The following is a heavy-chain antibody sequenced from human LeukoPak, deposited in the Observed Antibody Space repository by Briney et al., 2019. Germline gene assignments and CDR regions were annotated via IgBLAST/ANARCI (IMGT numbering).Heavy chain of an antibody. CDR1: GYTFSGSY. D-gene: IGHD2-15*01. CDR3: ARVPRSGDRFDP. Sequence: ASVKVSCKASGYTFSGSYIHWVRQAPGQGLEWMGRINPNSGDTNYAQKFRGRVTMTRDASISTAYMELSRLRSEDTAVYYCARVPRSGDRFDPWGQGTLVTVSS. V-gene: IGHV1-2*06. CDR2: INPNSGDT. J-gene: IGHJ5*02.